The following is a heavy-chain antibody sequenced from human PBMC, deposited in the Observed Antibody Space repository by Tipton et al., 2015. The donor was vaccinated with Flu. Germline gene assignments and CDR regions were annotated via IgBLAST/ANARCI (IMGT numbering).Heavy chain of an antibody. J-gene: IGHJ3*02. CDR2: ISSSSSYI. V-gene: IGHV3-21*06. Sequence: SLRLSCAGSGFTFSTYAMSWVRQAPGKGLEWVSAISSSSSYIYYADSLKARLTTSRDNAKNSLYLLINSLRAEDTAVYYCAREMPTTAIRDAFDIWGQGTMVTVSS. D-gene: IGHD5-24*01. CDR1: GFTFSTYA. CDR3: AREMPTTAIRDAFDI.